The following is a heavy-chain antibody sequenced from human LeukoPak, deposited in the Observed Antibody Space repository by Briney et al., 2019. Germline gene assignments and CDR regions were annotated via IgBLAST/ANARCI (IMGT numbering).Heavy chain of an antibody. D-gene: IGHD3-10*01. CDR3: AYTYYYGSGSYLIDY. V-gene: IGHV4-34*01. J-gene: IGHJ4*02. CDR1: GGSFSGYY. Sequence: SETLSLTCAVYGGSFSGYYWSWIRQPPGKGLEWIGEINHSGSTNYNPSLKSRVTISVDTPKNQFSLKLSSVTAADTAVYYCAYTYYYGSGSYLIDYWGQGTLVTVSS. CDR2: INHSGST.